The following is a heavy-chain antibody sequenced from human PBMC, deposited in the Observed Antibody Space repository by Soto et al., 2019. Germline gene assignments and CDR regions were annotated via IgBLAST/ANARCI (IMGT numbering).Heavy chain of an antibody. CDR1: GFIVSDTY. Sequence: EVQLVESGGGLVQPGGSLRLSCTASGFIVSDTYMNWARQAPGKGLEWVSVISNRGDTHYADSVRGRFSLSRDIADNTLHLQMNNLRVEDTAVYYCAREPRYCRGGSCSITGDAFDIWGQGTMVTVSS. V-gene: IGHV3-66*01. CDR2: ISNRGDT. J-gene: IGHJ3*02. CDR3: AREPRYCRGGSCSITGDAFDI. D-gene: IGHD2-15*01.